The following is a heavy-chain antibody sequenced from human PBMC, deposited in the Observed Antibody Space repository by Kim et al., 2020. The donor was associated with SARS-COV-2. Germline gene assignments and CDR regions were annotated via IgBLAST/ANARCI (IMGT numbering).Heavy chain of an antibody. J-gene: IGHJ6*02. D-gene: IGHD2-15*01. V-gene: IGHV4-39*01. CDR1: GGSISSSSYY. Sequence: SETLSLTCTVSGGSISSSSYYWGWIRQPPGKGLEWIGSIYYSGSTYYNPSLKSRVTISVDTSKNQFSLKLSSVTAADTAVYYCAKTSGGSRHYYYYGMDVWGQGTTVTVSS. CDR3: AKTSGGSRHYYYYGMDV. CDR2: IYYSGST.